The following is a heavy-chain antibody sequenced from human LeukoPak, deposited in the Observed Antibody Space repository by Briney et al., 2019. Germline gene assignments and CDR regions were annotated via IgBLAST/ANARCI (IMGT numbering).Heavy chain of an antibody. CDR3: ARADCGGDCYFVDDY. CDR2: ISSSSSTI. V-gene: IGHV3-48*01. J-gene: IGHJ4*02. CDR1: GFTFSSYS. D-gene: IGHD2-21*02. Sequence: GGSLRLSCAASGFTFSSYSMNWVRQAPGKGLEWVSYISSSSSTIYYAGSVKGRFTISRDNAKNSLYLQMNSLRAEDTAVYYCARADCGGDCYFVDDYWGQGTLVTVSS.